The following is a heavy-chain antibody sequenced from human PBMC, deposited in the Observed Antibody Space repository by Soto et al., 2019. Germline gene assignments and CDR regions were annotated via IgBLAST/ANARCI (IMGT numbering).Heavy chain of an antibody. D-gene: IGHD2-2*01. CDR3: AREAGDIVVVPAAMRSTRDYYYYMGV. J-gene: IGHJ6*03. Sequence: QVQLVQSGAEVKKPGSSVKVSCKASGGTFSSYTISWVRQAPGQGLEWMGRIIPILDIANYAQKFQGRVTITADNSTSTASMERSSLRSEDTAVYYGAREAGDIVVVPAAMRSTRDYYYYMGVWGKGTTVTVSS. V-gene: IGHV1-69*08. CDR2: IIPILDIA. CDR1: GGTFSSYT.